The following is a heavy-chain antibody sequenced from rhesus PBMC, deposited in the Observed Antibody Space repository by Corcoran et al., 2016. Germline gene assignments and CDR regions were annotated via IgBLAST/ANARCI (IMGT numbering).Heavy chain of an antibody. Sequence: QVQLQESVPGLVKPSATLSLPCAVSGGSDRRYLWRGIRQLPGKGLEWIGRITGSGGSTDYNPSLKSRVTISTDTSKNQFSLKLSSVTAADTAVYYCARQHYLDWYDAFDFWGQGLRVTVSS. J-gene: IGHJ3*01. CDR1: GGSDRRYL. V-gene: IGHV4-173*01. CDR2: ITGSGGST. D-gene: IGHD3-3*01. CDR3: ARQHYLDWYDAFDF.